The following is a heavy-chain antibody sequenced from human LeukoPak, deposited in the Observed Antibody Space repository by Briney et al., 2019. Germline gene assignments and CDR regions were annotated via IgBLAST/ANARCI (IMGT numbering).Heavy chain of an antibody. J-gene: IGHJ5*02. CDR3: AKLDPPRPWILAVAGTGNRNWFDP. V-gene: IGHV3-30-3*02. Sequence: GRSLRLSCAASGITFSTYAIHWVRQAPGKGLEWVAVISYHGSNKYYADSVKGRFTISRDNSKNTLYLQMNSLRAEDTAVYYCAKLDPPRPWILAVAGTGNRNWFDPWGQGTLVTVSS. CDR1: GITFSTYA. CDR2: ISYHGSNK. D-gene: IGHD6-19*01.